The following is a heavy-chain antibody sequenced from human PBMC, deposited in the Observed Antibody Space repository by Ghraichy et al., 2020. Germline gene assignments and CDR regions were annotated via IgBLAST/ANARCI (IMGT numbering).Heavy chain of an antibody. J-gene: IGHJ4*02. D-gene: IGHD1-26*01. CDR1: GFTFSSYD. Sequence: GESLNISCAASGFTFSSYDMHWVRQAPGKGLEWVAAISRQGGITVYPDSVKGRFTISRDNSKNTVYLQMSSLRVDDTALYYCARDLLVGTPDYFDFWGQGTLVTVSS. V-gene: IGHV3-30-3*01. CDR3: ARDLLVGTPDYFDF. CDR2: ISRQGGIT.